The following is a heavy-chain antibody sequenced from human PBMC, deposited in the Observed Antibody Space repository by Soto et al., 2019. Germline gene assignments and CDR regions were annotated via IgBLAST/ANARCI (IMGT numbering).Heavy chain of an antibody. CDR1: GGSISSGDYY. J-gene: IGHJ6*02. Sequence: QVQLQESGPGLVKPSQTLSLTCTVSGGSISSGDYYWSWIRQPPGKGLEWIGYIYYSGSTYYNPSLKSRVTISVDTSKNQFSLKLSSVTAADTAVYYCARDPGDYPRVVYYYYGMDVWGQGTTVTVSS. CDR3: ARDPGDYPRVVYYYYGMDV. V-gene: IGHV4-30-4*01. D-gene: IGHD4-17*01. CDR2: IYYSGST.